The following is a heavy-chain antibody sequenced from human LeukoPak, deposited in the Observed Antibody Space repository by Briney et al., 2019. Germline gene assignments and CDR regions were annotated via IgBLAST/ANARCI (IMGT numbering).Heavy chain of an antibody. CDR2: IHYSGSA. Sequence: WIGWVRQMPGKGLEWIGEIHYSGSATYNPSLKSRVTISVDRSKNQFSLKLSSVTAADTAVYYCARGEQPYYFDYWGQGTLVTVSS. D-gene: IGHD1-26*01. CDR3: ARGEQPYYFDY. CDR1: W. V-gene: IGHV4/OR15-8*01. J-gene: IGHJ4*02.